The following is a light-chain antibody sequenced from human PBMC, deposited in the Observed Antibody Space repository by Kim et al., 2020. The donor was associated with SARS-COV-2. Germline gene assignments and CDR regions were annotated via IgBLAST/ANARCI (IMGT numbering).Light chain of an antibody. J-gene: IGLJ1*01. CDR2: DVT. V-gene: IGLV2-14*03. CDR3: SSYTSSSTTYV. Sequence: QSITIYCTGTSSDVGGYKYVSWYQQHPGKAPKLMIYDVTNRPSGVSNRFSGSKSGNTASLTISGLQAEDEADYYCSSYTSSSTTYVFGTGTKVTVL. CDR1: SSDVGGYKY.